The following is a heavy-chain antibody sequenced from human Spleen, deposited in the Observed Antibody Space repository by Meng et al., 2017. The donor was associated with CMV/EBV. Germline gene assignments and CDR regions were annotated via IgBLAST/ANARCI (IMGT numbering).Heavy chain of an antibody. D-gene: IGHD6-13*01. Sequence: GESLKISCAASGFTFSSYWMHWVRQAPGKGLVWVSRINTDGSDTTYTDSVKGRFTFSRDNAKNTLYLQMNSLRAEDTAVYYCAKDRIAAAGPFDYWGQGTLVTVSS. CDR3: AKDRIAAAGPFDY. V-gene: IGHV3-74*01. J-gene: IGHJ4*02. CDR2: INTDGSDT. CDR1: GFTFSSYW.